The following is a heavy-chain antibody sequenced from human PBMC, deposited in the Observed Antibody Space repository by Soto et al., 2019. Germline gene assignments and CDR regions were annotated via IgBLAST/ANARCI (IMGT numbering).Heavy chain of an antibody. CDR3: TTDLDIVVEVAATVGH. D-gene: IGHD2-15*01. V-gene: IGHV3-15*07. Sequence: EVQLVESGGGLVKPGGSLRLSCAASGFTFSNAWMNWVRQAPGKGLEWVGRIKSKTDGGTTDYAAPVKGRFTISRDDSKNTLYLQMNSLKTEDTAVYYCTTDLDIVVEVAATVGHWGQGTLVTVSS. J-gene: IGHJ1*01. CDR1: GFTFSNAW. CDR2: IKSKTDGGTT.